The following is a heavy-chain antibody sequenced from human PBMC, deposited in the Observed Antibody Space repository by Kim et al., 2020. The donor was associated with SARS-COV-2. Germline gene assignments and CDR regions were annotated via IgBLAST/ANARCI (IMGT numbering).Heavy chain of an antibody. J-gene: IGHJ6*02. CDR1: GFTFSDYY. CDR3: ARAPVQLWFYYYYGMDV. V-gene: IGHV3-11*05. CDR2: ISSSSSYT. Sequence: GGSLRLSCAASGFTFSDYYMSWIRQAPGKGLEWVSYISSSSSYTNYADSVKGRYTISRDNAKNSLYLKMNSLRAEDTAVYYCARAPVQLWFYYYYGMDVWGQGTTVTVSS. D-gene: IGHD5-18*01.